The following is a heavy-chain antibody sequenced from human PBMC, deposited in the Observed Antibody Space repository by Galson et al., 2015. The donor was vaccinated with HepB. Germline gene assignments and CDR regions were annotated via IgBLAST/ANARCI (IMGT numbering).Heavy chain of an antibody. CDR1: GGSFSGYY. V-gene: IGHV4-34*01. CDR2: INHSGST. CDR3: ARTKGYGSGSYYLRTRPDDAFDI. Sequence: SETLSLTCAVYGGSFSGYYWSWIRQPPGKGLEWIGEINHSGSTNYNPSLKSRVTISVDTSKNQFSLKLSSVTAADTAVYYCARTKGYGSGSYYLRTRPDDAFDIWGQGTMVTVSS. J-gene: IGHJ3*02. D-gene: IGHD3-10*01.